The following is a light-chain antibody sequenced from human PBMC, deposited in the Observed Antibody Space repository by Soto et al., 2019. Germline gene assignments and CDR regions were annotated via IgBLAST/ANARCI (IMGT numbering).Light chain of an antibody. Sequence: DIQMTQAPSTLSASVGDRVTITCRASESISTWLAWYQQKPGTAPKFLIYDASRLESGVPSRFSDSGSGTEFTLTISSLQPDDFATYYCQQYKSYWTFGQGPKVEIK. CDR1: ESISTW. J-gene: IGKJ1*01. CDR3: QQYKSYWT. V-gene: IGKV1-5*01. CDR2: DAS.